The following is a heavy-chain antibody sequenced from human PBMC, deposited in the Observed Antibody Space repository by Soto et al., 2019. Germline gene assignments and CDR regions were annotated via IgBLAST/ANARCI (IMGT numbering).Heavy chain of an antibody. CDR2: ISYDGSNK. Sequence: QVQLVESGGGVVQPGRSLRLSCAASGFTFSSYGMHWVRQAPGKGLEWVAVISYDGSNKYYADSVKGRFTISRDNSKNQLYLQMNRLRAEDTAVYYCARAGGLLLDYWGQGTLVTVSS. J-gene: IGHJ4*02. CDR1: GFTFSSYG. D-gene: IGHD2-15*01. CDR3: ARAGGLLLDY. V-gene: IGHV3-30*03.